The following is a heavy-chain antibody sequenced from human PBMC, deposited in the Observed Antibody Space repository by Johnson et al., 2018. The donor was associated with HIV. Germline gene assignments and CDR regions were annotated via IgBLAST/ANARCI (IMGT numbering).Heavy chain of an antibody. D-gene: IGHD1-7*01. J-gene: IGHJ3*02. CDR2: ISYDGSNK. CDR3: ASPLPTGTTSLDAFDI. V-gene: IGHV3-30*03. CDR1: GFTFSSYG. Sequence: QVQLVESGGGVVQPGGSLRLSCAASGFTFSSYGMHWVRQAPGKGLEWVAVISYDGSNKYYADSVRGRFTLSRDNSKNTVYLQMNSLRAEDTAVYYCASPLPTGTTSLDAFDIWGQGTMVTVSS.